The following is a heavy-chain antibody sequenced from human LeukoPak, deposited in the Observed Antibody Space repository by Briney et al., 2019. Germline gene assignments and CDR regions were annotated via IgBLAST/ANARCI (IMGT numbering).Heavy chain of an antibody. CDR3: ARVSYSRSYDYWYFDL. V-gene: IGHV4-59*01. D-gene: IGHD6-13*01. CDR2: IYYSGNT. J-gene: IGHJ2*01. Sequence: SETLSLTCTVSGGSIFTYYWGWIRQPPGKGLEWIGYIYYSGNTNYNPSLKSRVTISVDTSKNQFSLKLRSVTAADTAVYYCARVSYSRSYDYWYFDLWGRGTLVTVSS. CDR1: GGSIFTYY.